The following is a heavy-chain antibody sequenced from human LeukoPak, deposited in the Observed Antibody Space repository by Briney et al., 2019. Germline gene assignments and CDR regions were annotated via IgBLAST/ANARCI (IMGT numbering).Heavy chain of an antibody. Sequence: GESLKISCKGSGYTFTSYWITWVRPMPGKGLEWMGRIDPSASYTNYSPSFQGHVTILADKSSTTAYLQWSSLKASDTAMYYCARHKQYTTGWYDPNFDYWGQGTLVTVSS. D-gene: IGHD6-19*01. J-gene: IGHJ4*02. V-gene: IGHV5-10-1*01. CDR1: GYTFTSYW. CDR3: ARHKQYTTGWYDPNFDY. CDR2: IDPSASYT.